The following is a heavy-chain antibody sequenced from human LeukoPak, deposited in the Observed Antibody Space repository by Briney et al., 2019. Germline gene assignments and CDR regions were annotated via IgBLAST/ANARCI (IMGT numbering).Heavy chain of an antibody. D-gene: IGHD3-10*01. CDR1: GYIFTSYW. Sequence: AESLKISCKAAGYIFTSYWIGWVRPLPEKGLEWMGIIYPGDSDTRYSPSFQGQVTISADKSISTAYLQWSSLKASDTAMYYCAIPHYYGSGSYLVNWFDPWGQGTLVTVSS. J-gene: IGHJ5*02. CDR3: AIPHYYGSGSYLVNWFDP. CDR2: IYPGDSDT. V-gene: IGHV5-51*01.